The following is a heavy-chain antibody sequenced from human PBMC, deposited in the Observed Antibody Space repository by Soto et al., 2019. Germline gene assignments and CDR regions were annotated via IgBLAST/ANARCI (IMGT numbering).Heavy chain of an antibody. J-gene: IGHJ4*02. CDR1: GFDFTYYA. CDR2: MSSDGSKI. Sequence: QVPLVESGGGEVQPGESLRLSCVASGFDFTYYAMHWVRQAPGKGLESVAVMSSDGSKIHHTDSVKGRFTISRDNSKNTLYLPTNSLRKEDTAVYFCAKDEGVGGTLGLFDYWGQGTLVSVSS. D-gene: IGHD1-26*01. V-gene: IGHV3-30*18. CDR3: AKDEGVGGTLGLFDY.